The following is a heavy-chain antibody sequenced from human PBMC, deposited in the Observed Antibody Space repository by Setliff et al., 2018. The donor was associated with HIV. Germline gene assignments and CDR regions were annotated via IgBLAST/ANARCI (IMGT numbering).Heavy chain of an antibody. V-gene: IGHV1-69*10. Sequence: KVSCKASGGTFSSYAISWVRQAPGQGLEWMGGIIPILGIANYAQKFQGRVTITADKSTSTAYMELSSLRSEDTAVYYCARDYYYDSRGYRYFDYWGQGTLVTSPQ. J-gene: IGHJ4*02. CDR3: ARDYYYDSRGYRYFDY. CDR1: GGTFSSYA. D-gene: IGHD3-22*01. CDR2: IIPILGIA.